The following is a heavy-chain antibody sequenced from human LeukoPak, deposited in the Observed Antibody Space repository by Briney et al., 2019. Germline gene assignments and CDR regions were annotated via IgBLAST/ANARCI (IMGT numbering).Heavy chain of an antibody. V-gene: IGHV3-23*01. CDR1: GFSFSNYA. Sequence: PGGSLRLSCAASGFSFSNYAMSWVRQAPGKGLEWVSAISGSGGSTYYADSVKGRFTISRDNSKNTLYLQMNSLRAEDTAVYYCAKDRNPTFGGVIASNWFDPWGQGTLVTVSS. D-gene: IGHD3-16*01. J-gene: IGHJ5*02. CDR3: AKDRNPTFGGVIASNWFDP. CDR2: ISGSGGST.